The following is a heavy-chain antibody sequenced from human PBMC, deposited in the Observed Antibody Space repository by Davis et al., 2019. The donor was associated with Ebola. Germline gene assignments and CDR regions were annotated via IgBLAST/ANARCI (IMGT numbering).Heavy chain of an antibody. CDR1: GFTVRNMH. CDR2: IYGGDT. Sequence: GGSLRLSCDASGFTVRNMHMSWVRQAPGKGLEWVSGIYGGDTHYADSVKGRFTISRDNSKNTLHLQMNRLRVEDTAVYFCAREPTGNYYYFYGMDVWGKGTTVSVSP. CDR3: AREPTGNYYYFYGMDV. D-gene: IGHD4-11*01. V-gene: IGHV3-53*01. J-gene: IGHJ6*04.